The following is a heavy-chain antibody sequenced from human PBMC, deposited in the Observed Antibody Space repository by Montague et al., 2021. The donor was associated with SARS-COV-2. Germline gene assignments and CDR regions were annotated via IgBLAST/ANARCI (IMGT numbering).Heavy chain of an antibody. CDR1: GFTFSTYA. V-gene: IGHV3-33*01. J-gene: IGHJ4*02. Sequence: SLRLSCAASGFTFSTYAIHWVRQAPGKGLEWVAIMSHGGNYEHYADSVKGRFTISRDSSKNTLHLQMNSLTAEDTAVYYCAVQPRDSSAWHPFDHWGQGTLVTVSS. CDR3: AVQPRDSSAWHPFDH. D-gene: IGHD6-19*01. CDR2: MSHGGNYE.